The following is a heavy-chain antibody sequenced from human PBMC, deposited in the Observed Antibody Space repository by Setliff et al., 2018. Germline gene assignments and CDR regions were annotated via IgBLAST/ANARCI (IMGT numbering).Heavy chain of an antibody. J-gene: IGHJ4*02. CDR3: ARGRNIKLRLLDS. D-gene: IGHD1-20*01. Sequence: SETLSLTCTVSGGSISSGSYYWSWIRQPAGKGLEWIGHIYTSGSTSYNPSLESRVTISIDTSKNQFSLNLRYVTAADTGLYYCARGRNIKLRLLDSWGQGKLVTVSS. V-gene: IGHV4-61*09. CDR2: IYTSGST. CDR1: GGSISSGSYY.